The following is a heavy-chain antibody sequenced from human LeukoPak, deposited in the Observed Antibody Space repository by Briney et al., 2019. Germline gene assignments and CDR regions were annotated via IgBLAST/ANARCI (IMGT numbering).Heavy chain of an antibody. CDR1: GFIFSSAV. D-gene: IGHD6-19*01. CDR3: AKGIYSSGWSYFDY. CDR2: INSGSGTT. J-gene: IGHJ4*01. V-gene: IGHV3-23*01. Sequence: GGSLRLSCAASGFIFSSAVMSWVRQAPGKELEWVSAINSGSGTTYAESVKGRFTISRDNSRNTLYLQMNSLRAEDTAVYYCAKGIYSSGWSYFDYWGHGTLVTVSS.